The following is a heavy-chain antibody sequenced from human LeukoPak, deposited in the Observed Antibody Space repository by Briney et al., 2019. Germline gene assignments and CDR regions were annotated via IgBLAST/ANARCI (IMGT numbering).Heavy chain of an antibody. CDR3: ARGWASRCSGGSCYSGDSPNWFDP. D-gene: IGHD2-15*01. J-gene: IGHJ5*02. CDR2: IGTAGDT. CDR1: GFTFSSYD. Sequence: ESGGSLRLSCAASGFTFSSYDMHWVRQATGKGLEWVSAIGTAGDTYYPGSVKGRFTISRENAKNSLYLQMNSLRAGDTAVYYCARGWASRCSGGSCYSGDSPNWFDPWGQGTLVTVSS. V-gene: IGHV3-13*01.